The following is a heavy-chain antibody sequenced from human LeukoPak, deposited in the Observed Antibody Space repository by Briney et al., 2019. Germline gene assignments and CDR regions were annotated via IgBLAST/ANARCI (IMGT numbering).Heavy chain of an antibody. CDR3: ARERGHGSGSYRWDY. CDR1: GFTFSSYW. CDR2: IKQDGSEK. V-gene: IGHV3-7*01. J-gene: IGHJ4*02. D-gene: IGHD3-10*01. Sequence: GGSLRLSCAASGFTFSSYWRSWVRQAPGKGLEWVANIKQDGSEKYYVDSVKGRFTISRDNAKNSLYLQMNSLRAEDTAVYYCARERGHGSGSYRWDYWGQGTLVTVSS.